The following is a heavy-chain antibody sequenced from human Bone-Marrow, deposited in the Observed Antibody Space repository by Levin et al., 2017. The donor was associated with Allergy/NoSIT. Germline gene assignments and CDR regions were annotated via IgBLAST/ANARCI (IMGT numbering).Heavy chain of an antibody. V-gene: IGHV3-9*01. CDR3: ARHKDYGGNGYYYYCMDV. J-gene: IGHJ6*02. D-gene: IGHD4-23*01. Sequence: PGGSLRLSCAASGFTFTDYAIHWIRQVPGRGLEWVSGVSWNSGTIGYADSVKGRFTISRDNTKNSLYLQMNSLRTEDTALYFCARHKDYGGNGYYYYCMDVWGQGTTVTVSS. CDR2: VSWNSGTI. CDR1: GFTFTDYA.